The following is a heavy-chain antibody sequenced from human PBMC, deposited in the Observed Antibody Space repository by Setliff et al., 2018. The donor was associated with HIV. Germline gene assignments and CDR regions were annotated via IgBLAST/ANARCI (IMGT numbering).Heavy chain of an antibody. D-gene: IGHD2-2*01. CDR2: IETTGTV. Sequence: SETLSLTCNLSGDSIRSQFWTWIRQTPGKGLEWIASIETTGTVNYSPSLKSRVSISLDPSRSQFSLTLRSVTAADTAVYYCARVIPAGVPANWFDPWGHGTLVTVSS. J-gene: IGHJ5*02. CDR3: ARVIPAGVPANWFDP. CDR1: GDSIRSQF. V-gene: IGHV4-4*08.